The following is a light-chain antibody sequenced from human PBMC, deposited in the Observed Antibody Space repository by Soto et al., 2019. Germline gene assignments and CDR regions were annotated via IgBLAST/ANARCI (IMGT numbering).Light chain of an antibody. CDR3: QQSYTTPPYT. J-gene: IGKJ2*01. Sequence: DIQMTQSPSSLSASIGDRVTITCRASQSISYYLNWYQQKPGKAPKLLIFATSNLQSGVPSRFSGSGSGTDFTLTISSLQPEDFATYYCQQSYTTPPYTFGQGTKLEIK. V-gene: IGKV1-39*01. CDR1: QSISYY. CDR2: ATS.